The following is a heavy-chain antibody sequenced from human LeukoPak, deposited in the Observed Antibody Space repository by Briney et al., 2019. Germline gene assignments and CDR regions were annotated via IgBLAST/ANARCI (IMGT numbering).Heavy chain of an antibody. CDR2: MNPNSGNT. J-gene: IGHJ4*02. Sequence: ASVKVSCKASGYTFSSYDINWVRQATGQGLEWMGWMNPNSGNTDYAQRFQGRVTMTRNTSISTAYMELSSLSSEDTAVYYCARGDFGDYFLDYWGQGTLVTVSS. V-gene: IGHV1-8*01. CDR3: ARGDFGDYFLDY. CDR1: GYTFSSYD. D-gene: IGHD4-17*01.